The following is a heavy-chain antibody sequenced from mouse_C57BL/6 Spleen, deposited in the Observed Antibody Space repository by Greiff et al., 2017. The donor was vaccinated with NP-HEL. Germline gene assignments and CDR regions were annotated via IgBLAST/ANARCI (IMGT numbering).Heavy chain of an antibody. Sequence: EVKLVESGGGLVKPGGSLKLSCAASGFTFSDYGMHWVRQAPEKGLEWVASISSGSSTIYYADTVKGRFTISRDNAKNTLFLQMTSLRSEDTAMYYCARSLDGYFRYYFDYWGQGTTLTVSS. CDR3: ARSLDGYFRYYFDY. CDR2: ISSGSSTI. D-gene: IGHD2-3*01. J-gene: IGHJ2*01. V-gene: IGHV5-17*01. CDR1: GFTFSDYG.